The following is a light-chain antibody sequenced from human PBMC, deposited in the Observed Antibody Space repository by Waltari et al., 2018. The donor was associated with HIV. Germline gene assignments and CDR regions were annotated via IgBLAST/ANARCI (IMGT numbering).Light chain of an antibody. CDR1: SSDVGSYNL. Sequence: QSALTQPASVSGSPGQSITISCTGTSSDVGSYNLVSWYQQHPGKAPKLMIYEGSKRPSGVSNRCSVSKSGNTASLTISGLQAEDEADYYCFSYAGSSTVVFGGGTKLTVL. J-gene: IGLJ3*02. CDR3: FSYAGSSTVV. CDR2: EGS. V-gene: IGLV2-23*01.